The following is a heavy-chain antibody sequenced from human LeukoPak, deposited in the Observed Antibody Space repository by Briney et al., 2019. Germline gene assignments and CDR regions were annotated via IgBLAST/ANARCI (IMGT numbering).Heavy chain of an antibody. CDR2: IYHSGST. D-gene: IGHD3-3*01. V-gene: IGHV4-4*02. CDR3: ARAILSGYPDS. Sequence: SXTCXXSGGSIXSSNWWSWVRQPPGKGLEWIGEIYHSGSTNYNPSLKSRVTISVDKSKNQFSLKLSSVTAADTAVYYCARAILSGYPDSWGQGTLVIVFS. CDR1: GGSIXSSNW. J-gene: IGHJ4*02.